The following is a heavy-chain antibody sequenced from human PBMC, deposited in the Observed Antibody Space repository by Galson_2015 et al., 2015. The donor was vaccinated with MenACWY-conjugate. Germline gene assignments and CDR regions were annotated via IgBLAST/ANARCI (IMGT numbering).Heavy chain of an antibody. V-gene: IGHV3-7*03. Sequence: SLRLSCAASGFTFSSYWMTWVRQAPGKGLEGVAYIKEDGSKKLYVDSAKGRFTVSRDNAENSLYLQMSSLRAEDTAVYYCTRDWGRSFEYWGQGTLVTVSS. CDR1: GFTFSSYW. J-gene: IGHJ4*02. CDR2: IKEDGSKK. CDR3: TRDWGRSFEY. D-gene: IGHD3-16*01.